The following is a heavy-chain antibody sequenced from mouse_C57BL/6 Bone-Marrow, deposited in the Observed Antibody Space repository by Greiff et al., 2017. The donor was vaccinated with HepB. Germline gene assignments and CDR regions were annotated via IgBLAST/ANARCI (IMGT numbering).Heavy chain of an antibody. CDR1: GFTFSSYA. CDR2: ISDGGSYT. J-gene: IGHJ1*03. CDR3: ARDQSYDWYFDF. Sequence: EVMLVESGGGLVKPGGSLKLSCAASGFTFSSYAMSWVRQTPEKRLEWVATISDGGSYTYYPDNVKGRFTISRDNAKNNLYLQMSHLKSEDTAMYYCARDQSYDWYFDFWGTGTTVTVSS. D-gene: IGHD1-1*01. V-gene: IGHV5-4*01.